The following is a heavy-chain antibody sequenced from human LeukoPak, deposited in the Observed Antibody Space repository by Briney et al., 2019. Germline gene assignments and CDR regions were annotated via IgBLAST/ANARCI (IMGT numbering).Heavy chain of an antibody. CDR2: IYYSGST. CDR1: GGSISSGGYY. D-gene: IGHD2-15*01. J-gene: IGHJ3*02. CDR3: ARESAYCSGGSCPFKI. V-gene: IGHV4-31*03. Sequence: ASQTLSLTCTVSGGSISSGGYYWSWIRQHPGKGLEWIRYIYYSGSTYYNPSRKSRVTIAVDTSKNQFSLKLSSVTAADTAVYYCARESAYCSGGSCPFKIWGQGTMVTVSS.